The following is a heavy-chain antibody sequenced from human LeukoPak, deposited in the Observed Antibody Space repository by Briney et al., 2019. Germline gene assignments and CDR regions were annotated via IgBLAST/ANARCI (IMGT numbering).Heavy chain of an antibody. V-gene: IGHV3-21*01. J-gene: IGHJ3*02. CDR3: ALWELLRHDAFDI. CDR2: ISSSSSCI. Sequence: AGGSLRLSCAASGFTFSSYSMNWVRQAPGKGLEWVSSISSSSSCIYYADSVKGRFTISRDNAKNSLYLQMNSLRAEDTAVYYCALWELLRHDAFDIWGQGTMVTVSS. CDR1: GFTFSSYS. D-gene: IGHD1-26*01.